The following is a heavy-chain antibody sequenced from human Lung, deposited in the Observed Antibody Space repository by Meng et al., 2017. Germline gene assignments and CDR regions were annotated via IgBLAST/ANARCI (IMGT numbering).Heavy chain of an antibody. Sequence: QVQLGQAGAEVKKPGASVKVSCKASGYLFPDYWLHWVRPAPGQGLEWMGRINPKSGDTHYAQRFQGRVTMTGDTSISTAYMELSGLRSDDTAMYYCARDEDISAAGKLFGDYWGQGTLVTVSS. CDR1: GYLFPDYW. D-gene: IGHD6-13*01. CDR2: INPKSGDT. CDR3: ARDEDISAAGKLFGDY. V-gene: IGHV1-2*06. J-gene: IGHJ4*02.